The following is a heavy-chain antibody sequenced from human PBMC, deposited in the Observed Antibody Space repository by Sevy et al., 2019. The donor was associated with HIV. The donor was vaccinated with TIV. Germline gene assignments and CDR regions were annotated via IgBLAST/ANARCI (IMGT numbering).Heavy chain of an antibody. V-gene: IGHV3-23*01. D-gene: IGHD3-22*01. CDR3: AQHTPRYYYDSSGYLY. Sequence: GGSLRLSCAASGFTFSSYAMSWVRQAPGKGLEWVSAISGSGGSTYYADSVKGRFTISRDNSKNTLYLQMNGLRAEDTAVYYCAQHTPRYYYDSSGYLYWGQGTLVTVSS. CDR1: GFTFSSYA. J-gene: IGHJ4*02. CDR2: ISGSGGST.